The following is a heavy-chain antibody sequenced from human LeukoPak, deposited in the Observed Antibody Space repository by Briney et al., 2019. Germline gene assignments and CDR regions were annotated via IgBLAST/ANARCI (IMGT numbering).Heavy chain of an antibody. CDR3: ARGGYCGGDCYENDAFDI. Sequence: SETLSLTCAVYGGSFSAYYWSWIRQPPGKGLAWIGEINHSGSTNYNPSLKSRVTISLDTSKNQFSLKLSSVTAADTAVYYCARGGYCGGDCYENDAFDIWGQGTMVPVSS. CDR1: GGSFSAYY. J-gene: IGHJ3*02. CDR2: INHSGST. V-gene: IGHV4-34*01. D-gene: IGHD2-21*02.